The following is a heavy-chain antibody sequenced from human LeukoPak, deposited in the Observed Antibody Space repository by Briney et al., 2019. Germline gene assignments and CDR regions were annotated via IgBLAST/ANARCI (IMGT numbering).Heavy chain of an antibody. CDR3: ARGPSGVTFDY. CDR2: INGDYST. CDR1: GFTVSTNY. D-gene: IGHD5-18*01. Sequence: GGPLRLSCAASGFTVSTNYMGWVRQAPGKGLEWVSVINGDYSTYYADSVKGRFTISRDNSKNTLYLQMNSLRVEDTAVYYCARGPSGVTFDYWGQGTLVTVSS. V-gene: IGHV3-53*01. J-gene: IGHJ4*02.